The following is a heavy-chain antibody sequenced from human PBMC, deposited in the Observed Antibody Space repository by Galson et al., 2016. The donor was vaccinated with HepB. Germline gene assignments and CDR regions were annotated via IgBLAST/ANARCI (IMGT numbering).Heavy chain of an antibody. V-gene: IGHV3-74*01. Sequence: SLRLSCAASGFTFSSYWMHWVRQVPGKGLVWVSRINPDGTYTNYADSVKGRFTISRDNAENMLYLQMNSLRAEDTAIYYCARDLSGPDYWGQGTLVTVSS. CDR2: INPDGTYT. CDR1: GFTFSSYW. J-gene: IGHJ4*02. CDR3: ARDLSGPDY.